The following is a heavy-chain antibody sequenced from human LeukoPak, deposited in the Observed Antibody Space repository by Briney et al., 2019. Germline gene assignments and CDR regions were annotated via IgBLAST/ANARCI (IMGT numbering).Heavy chain of an antibody. V-gene: IGHV3-7*01. CDR3: GRDVEGSGSYYSP. Sequence: PGGSLRPSCAASAFTSSRYWMTWVRQAPGKGLDWVANIKQDGSEKNYVDSVKGRFTISRDNAKNSLDLQMNSLRGEDTAVYYCGRDVEGSGSYYSPWGQGTRVTVSS. D-gene: IGHD3-10*01. CDR1: AFTSSRYW. J-gene: IGHJ4*02. CDR2: IKQDGSEK.